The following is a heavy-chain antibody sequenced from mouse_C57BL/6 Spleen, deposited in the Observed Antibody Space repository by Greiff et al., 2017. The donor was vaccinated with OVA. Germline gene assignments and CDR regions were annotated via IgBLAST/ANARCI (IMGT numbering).Heavy chain of an antibody. CDR2: IHPNSGST. Sequence: QVQLQQPGAELVKPGASVKLSCKASGYTFTSYWMHWVKQRPGQGLEWIGMIHPNSGSTNYNEKFKSKATLTVDKSSSTAYMQLSSLTSEDSAVYYCARGDSNYGYFDVWGTGTTVTVSS. CDR3: ARGDSNYGYFDV. V-gene: IGHV1-64*01. J-gene: IGHJ1*03. D-gene: IGHD2-5*01. CDR1: GYTFTSYW.